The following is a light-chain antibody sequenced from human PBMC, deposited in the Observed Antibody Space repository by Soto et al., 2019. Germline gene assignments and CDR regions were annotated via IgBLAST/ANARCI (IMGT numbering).Light chain of an antibody. CDR3: QHYNSYSEA. CDR1: QTISSW. CDR2: KAS. Sequence: EIRMALSASTLSGSVGDRVTITCRASQTISSWLAWYQQKPGKAPKLLIYKASTLKSGVPSRFSGSGSGTEFTLTISSLQPDDFATYYCQHYNSYSEAFGQGTKVDIK. V-gene: IGKV1-5*03. J-gene: IGKJ1*01.